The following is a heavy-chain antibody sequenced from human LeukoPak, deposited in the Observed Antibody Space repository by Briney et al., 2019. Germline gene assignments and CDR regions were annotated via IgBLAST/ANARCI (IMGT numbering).Heavy chain of an antibody. CDR3: AKESAPSIAAAGLFDY. J-gene: IGHJ4*02. CDR2: IIGSSGST. Sequence: IIGSSGSTFYADSVKGRFTISRDRSKNTLYLQMNSLRAEDTAVYYCAKESAPSIAAAGLFDYWGQGTLVTVSS. D-gene: IGHD6-13*01. V-gene: IGHV3-23*01.